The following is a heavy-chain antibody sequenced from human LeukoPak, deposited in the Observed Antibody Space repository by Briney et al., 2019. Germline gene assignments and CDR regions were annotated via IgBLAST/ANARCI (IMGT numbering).Heavy chain of an antibody. CDR2: IYYSGST. D-gene: IGHD3-22*01. CDR3: ARNLDYYDSSGYYLAAFDI. CDR1: GGSISSGVYY. Sequence: SETLSLTCTVSGGSISSGVYYWSWIRQHPGKGLEWIGYIYYSGSTYYNPSLKSRVTISVDTSKNQFSLKLSSVTAADTAVYYCARNLDYYDSSGYYLAAFDIWGQGTLVTVSS. V-gene: IGHV4-31*03. J-gene: IGHJ3*02.